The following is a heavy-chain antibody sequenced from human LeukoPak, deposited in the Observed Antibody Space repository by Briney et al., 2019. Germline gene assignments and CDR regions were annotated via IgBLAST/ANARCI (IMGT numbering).Heavy chain of an antibody. CDR1: GFTFSNYN. V-gene: IGHV3-21*01. D-gene: IGHD3-10*01. CDR2: ISSSSSYI. J-gene: IGHJ4*02. CDR3: AREVMVRGEYGFDY. Sequence: PGGSLRLSCAASGFTFSNYNLNWVRQAPGKGLEWVSSISSSSSYIYYADSLKGRFTISRDNAKNSLYLQMNNLRAEDTAVYYCAREVMVRGEYGFDYWGQGTLVTVSS.